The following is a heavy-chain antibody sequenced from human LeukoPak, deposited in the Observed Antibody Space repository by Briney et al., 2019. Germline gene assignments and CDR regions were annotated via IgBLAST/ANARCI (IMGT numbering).Heavy chain of an antibody. V-gene: IGHV3-23*01. CDR3: ARDRLGDYDHSGYYDK. CDR1: GFTFSSYA. J-gene: IGHJ4*02. CDR2: ISGSAATT. Sequence: PGGSLRLSCAASGFTFSSYAMSWVRQAPGKGLEWVSGISGSAATTYYADSAKGRFTISRDNSKNRLYLQMNSLRVEDTAVYYCARDRLGDYDHSGYYDKWGQGTLVTVSS. D-gene: IGHD3-22*01.